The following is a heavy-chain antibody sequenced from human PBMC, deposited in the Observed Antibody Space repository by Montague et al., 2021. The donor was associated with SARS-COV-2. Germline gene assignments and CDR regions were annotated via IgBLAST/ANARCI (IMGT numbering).Heavy chain of an antibody. CDR1: GGSISSSRFY. J-gene: IGHJ4*02. V-gene: IGHV4-39*01. D-gene: IGHD2-15*01. CDR2: MYYSGST. Sequence: SETLSLTCTVSGGSISSSRFYWGWIRQPPGKGLELIGTMYYSGSTYYNPSLNSRLTISVDTSKTQVSLKLSSVTAAGTAVYYCACCSGGTCYAGVFDYWGQGSLVTVSS. CDR3: ACCSGGTCYAGVFDY.